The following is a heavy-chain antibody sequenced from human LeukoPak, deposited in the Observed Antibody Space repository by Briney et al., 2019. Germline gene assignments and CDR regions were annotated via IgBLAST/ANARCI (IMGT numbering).Heavy chain of an antibody. J-gene: IGHJ4*02. Sequence: PSETLSLTCTVSGASISSYYWYWIRQPPGKGLEWIGYIYSSANTDSNTSLKSPVTISVDTSKSQFSLNLTSVTAADTAVYYCAREGTINDFDYWGQGILVTVSS. CDR2: IYSSANT. CDR3: AREGTINDFDY. D-gene: IGHD5-12*01. V-gene: IGHV4-59*01. CDR1: GASISSYY.